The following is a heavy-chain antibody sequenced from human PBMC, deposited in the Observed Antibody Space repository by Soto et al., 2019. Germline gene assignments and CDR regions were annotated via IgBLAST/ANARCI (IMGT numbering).Heavy chain of an antibody. J-gene: IGHJ5*02. Sequence: QVQLVQSGAEVKKPGSSVKVSCKASGGTFSGYAISWVRQAPGQGLEWMGGIIPIFGTANYAQKFQGRVTITADESTSTAYMELSSLRSEDTVVYYCASSPSSSSPNTSWGQGTLVTVSS. D-gene: IGHD6-6*01. CDR2: IIPIFGTA. CDR3: ASSPSSSSPNTS. V-gene: IGHV1-69*01. CDR1: GGTFSGYA.